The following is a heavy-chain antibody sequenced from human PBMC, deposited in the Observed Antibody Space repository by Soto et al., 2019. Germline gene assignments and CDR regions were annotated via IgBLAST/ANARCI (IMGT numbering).Heavy chain of an antibody. J-gene: IGHJ6*02. D-gene: IGHD2-15*01. CDR1: GGSISSYY. V-gene: IGHV4-59*01. CDR2: IYYSGST. Sequence: SETLSLTCTVSGGSISSYYWSWIRQPPGKGLEWIGYIYYSGSTNYNPSLKSRVTISVDTSKNQFSLKLSSVTAADTAVYYCPSSGSPPYYYYGMDVWGQGTTVTVSS. CDR3: PSSGSPPYYYYGMDV.